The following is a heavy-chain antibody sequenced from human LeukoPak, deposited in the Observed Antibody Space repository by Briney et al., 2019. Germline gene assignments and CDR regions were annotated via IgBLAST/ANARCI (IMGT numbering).Heavy chain of an antibody. D-gene: IGHD2-21*02. Sequence: SETLSLTCTVSGGSISSYYWSWIRQPPGKGLEWIGYIYYSGSTNYNPSLKSRVTISIDTSKNQFSLKLSSVTAGDTAVYYCARASYCGGDCSTPPDYWGQGTLVTVSS. CDR1: GGSISSYY. V-gene: IGHV4-59*01. CDR2: IYYSGST. J-gene: IGHJ4*02. CDR3: ARASYCGGDCSTPPDY.